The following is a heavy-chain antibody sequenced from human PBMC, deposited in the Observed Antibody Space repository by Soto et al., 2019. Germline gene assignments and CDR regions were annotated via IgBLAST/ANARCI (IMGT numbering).Heavy chain of an antibody. Sequence: QVQLQESGPGLVKPSETLSLTCTVSGGSVSSGSYYWSWIRQPPGKGLEWIGYIYYSGSTNYNPSLKSRLSISVHTSKNQFSLKLSSVTAADTAVYYCARNLGLGLLRWNWFDPWGQGTLVTVSS. V-gene: IGHV4-61*01. D-gene: IGHD2-15*01. CDR1: GGSVSSGSYY. CDR2: IYYSGST. CDR3: ARNLGLGLLRWNWFDP. J-gene: IGHJ5*02.